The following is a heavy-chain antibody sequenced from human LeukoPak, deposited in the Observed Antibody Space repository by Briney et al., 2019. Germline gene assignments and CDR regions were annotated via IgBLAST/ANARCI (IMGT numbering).Heavy chain of an antibody. V-gene: IGHV1-46*01. J-gene: IGHJ4*02. CDR1: GYTFTSYY. D-gene: IGHD2-8*01. CDR2: INPSGGTT. Sequence: ASVKVSCTASGYTFTSYYIHWVRQAPGQGLEWMGKINPSGGTTSYAQKFQGRVTMTRDTSTSTVYMELSSLRSEDTAVYYCARAWSDFDYWGQGTLVTVSS. CDR3: ARAWSDFDY.